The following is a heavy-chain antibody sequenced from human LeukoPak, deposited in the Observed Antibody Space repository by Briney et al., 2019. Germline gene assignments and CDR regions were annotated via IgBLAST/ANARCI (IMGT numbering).Heavy chain of an antibody. CDR1: GFTFSSYW. CDR3: ARDLRIYSGSYSDAFDI. Sequence: GGSLRLSCAASGFTFSSYWMHWVRQAPGKGLVWVSRINSDGSSTSYADSVKGRFTISRDNAKNTLYLQMNSPRAEDTAVYCCARDLRIYSGSYSDAFDIWGQGTMVTVSS. D-gene: IGHD1-26*01. J-gene: IGHJ3*02. V-gene: IGHV3-74*01. CDR2: INSDGSST.